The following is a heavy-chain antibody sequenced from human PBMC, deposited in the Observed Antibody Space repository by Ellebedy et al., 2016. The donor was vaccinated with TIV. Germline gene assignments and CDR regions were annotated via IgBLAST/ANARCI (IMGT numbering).Heavy chain of an antibody. D-gene: IGHD6-6*01. CDR1: GFTFSSYA. CDR2: LSYDGNNK. CDR3: ARADRSSSLDY. Sequence: GESLKISCAASGFTFSSYAMHWVRQAPGKGLEWVAVLSYDGNNKYYADSVKGRFTISRDNSKNTLYLQMNSLRADDTAVYYCARADRSSSLDYWGQGTLVTVSS. J-gene: IGHJ4*02. V-gene: IGHV3-30-3*01.